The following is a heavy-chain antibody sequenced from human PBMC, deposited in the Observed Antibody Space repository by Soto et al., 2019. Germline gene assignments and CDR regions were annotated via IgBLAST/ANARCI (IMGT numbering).Heavy chain of an antibody. CDR1: GDSVSSNSAA. CDR2: TYYRSKWYN. Sequence: SQTLSLTCAISGDSVSSNSAAWNWIRQSPSRGLEWLGRTYYRSKWYNDYAVSVKSRITINPDTSKNQFSLQLNSVTPEDTAVYYCARQVGSWSGYYYYYYGMDVWGQGTTVTVSS. D-gene: IGHD3-3*01. J-gene: IGHJ6*02. V-gene: IGHV6-1*01. CDR3: ARQVGSWSGYYYYYYGMDV.